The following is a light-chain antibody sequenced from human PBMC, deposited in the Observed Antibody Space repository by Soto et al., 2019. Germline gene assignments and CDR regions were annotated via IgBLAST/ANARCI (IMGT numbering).Light chain of an antibody. CDR1: QSISSW. CDR2: KAS. Sequence: DIQMTQSPSTLSASVGDRVTITCRASQSISSWLAWYQQKPGKAPKLLIYKASSLESGVPSRFSGSGSGTEFTLTISRLQPDDFATYYCQQYNTFGQGTKGDIK. J-gene: IGKJ1*01. V-gene: IGKV1-5*03. CDR3: QQYNT.